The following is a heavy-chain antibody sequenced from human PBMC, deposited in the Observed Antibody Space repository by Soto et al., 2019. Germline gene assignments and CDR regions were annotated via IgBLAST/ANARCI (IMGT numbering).Heavy chain of an antibody. V-gene: IGHV5-10-1*01. CDR1: GYSFTSNW. Sequence: GESLTLSRKGSGYSFTSNWISWVRQMLGKGLEWMGRIDPSDSYTNYSPSFQGHVTISADKSINTAYLQWSSLKASDTAMYYCARQYYYDSSGSFQHWGQGTLVTVSS. J-gene: IGHJ1*01. D-gene: IGHD3-22*01. CDR2: IDPSDSYT. CDR3: ARQYYYDSSGSFQH.